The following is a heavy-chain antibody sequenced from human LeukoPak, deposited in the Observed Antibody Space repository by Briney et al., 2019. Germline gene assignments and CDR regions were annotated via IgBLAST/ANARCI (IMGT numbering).Heavy chain of an antibody. CDR3: ARGNDYGDYDH. CDR2: IRHSGRA. CDR1: GGSFRGYY. J-gene: IGHJ4*02. Sequence: SETLSLTCAVYGGSFRGYYWTWIRQPPGKGLEWIGEIRHSGRANYNPSPKSRVTISVDTSKNQFSLKVNSVTAADTAVYYCARGNDYGDYDHWGQGTLVTVSS. V-gene: IGHV4-34*01. D-gene: IGHD4-17*01.